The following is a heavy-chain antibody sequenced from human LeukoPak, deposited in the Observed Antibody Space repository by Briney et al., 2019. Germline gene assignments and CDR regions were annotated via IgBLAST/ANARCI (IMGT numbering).Heavy chain of an antibody. J-gene: IGHJ3*02. Sequence: ASVKVSCKASGYTFTGYYMHWVRQAPGQGLEWMGWINPNGGGTNYAQKFQGRVTMTRDTSIVTAYMELSSLRSDDTAVYYCARHGSSTSCYDAFVIWGQGTIVTVSS. CDR1: GYTFTGYY. CDR2: INPNGGGT. CDR3: ARHGSSTSCYDAFVI. D-gene: IGHD2-2*01. V-gene: IGHV1-2*02.